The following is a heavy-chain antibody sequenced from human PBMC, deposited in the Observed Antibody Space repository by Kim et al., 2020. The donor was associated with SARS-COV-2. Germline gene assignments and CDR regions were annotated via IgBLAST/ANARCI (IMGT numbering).Heavy chain of an antibody. CDR3: ARGAKYYYGSGSYYAHFDY. V-gene: IGHV3-48*02. Sequence: GRFTISRENANNSLYLQMNSLRDEDTAVYYCARGAKYYYGSGSYYAHFDYWGQGTLVTVSS. J-gene: IGHJ4*02. D-gene: IGHD3-10*01.